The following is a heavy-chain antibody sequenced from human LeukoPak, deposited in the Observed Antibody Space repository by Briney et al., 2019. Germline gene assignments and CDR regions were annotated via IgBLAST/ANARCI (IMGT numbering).Heavy chain of an antibody. J-gene: IGHJ4*02. V-gene: IGHV3-23*01. Sequence: PEGSLRLSCAASGFTFSSYAMSWDRQAPGKGLEWVSAISGSGGSTYYADSVKGRFTISRDNSKNTLYLQMNSLRAEDTAVYYCAKVKQGKILRYFDWLSPVCFDYWGQGTLVTVSS. CDR1: GFTFSSYA. CDR3: AKVKQGKILRYFDWLSPVCFDY. CDR2: ISGSGGST. D-gene: IGHD3-9*01.